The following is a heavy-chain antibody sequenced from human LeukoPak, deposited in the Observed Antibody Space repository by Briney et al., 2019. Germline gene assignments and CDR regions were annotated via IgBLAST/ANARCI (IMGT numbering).Heavy chain of an antibody. CDR1: GFTVSSNY. CDR2: IYSCGST. V-gene: IGHV3-66*01. Sequence: GGSLRLSCAASGFTVSSNYMSWVRQAPGKGLEWVSVIYSCGSTYYADSVKGRFTISRDNSKNTLYLQMNSLRTEDTAVYYCAGSRVTRIPANYYFDYWGQGTLVTVSS. CDR3: AGSRVTRIPANYYFDY. D-gene: IGHD4-17*01. J-gene: IGHJ4*02.